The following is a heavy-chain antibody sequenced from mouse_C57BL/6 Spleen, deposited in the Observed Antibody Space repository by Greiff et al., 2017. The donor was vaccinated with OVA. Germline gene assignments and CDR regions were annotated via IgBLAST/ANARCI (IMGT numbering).Heavy chain of an antibody. CDR3: AYGNYEGWFAY. J-gene: IGHJ3*01. CDR2: IWGVGST. CDR1: GFSLTSYG. V-gene: IGHV2-6*01. D-gene: IGHD2-1*01. Sequence: VKLVESGPGLVAPSQSLSITCTVSGFSLTSYGVDWVRQSPGKGLEWLGVIWGVGSTNYNSALKSRLSISKDNSKSQVFLKMNSLQTDDTAMYYCAYGNYEGWFAYWGQGTLVTVSA.